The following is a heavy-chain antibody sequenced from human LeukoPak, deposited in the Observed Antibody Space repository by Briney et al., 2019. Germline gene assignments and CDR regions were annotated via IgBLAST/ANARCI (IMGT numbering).Heavy chain of an antibody. D-gene: IGHD3-3*01. CDR1: GDSISSGDYY. CDR2: MYYSGST. CDR3: ATPRGSGYVNWFDP. J-gene: IGHJ5*02. V-gene: IGHV4-30-4*01. Sequence: SETLSLTCTVSGDSISSGDYYWSWIRQPPGKGLEWIGYMYYSGSTYYNPSLKSRVTISVDTSKNQFSLKLSSVTAADTAVYYCATPRGSGYVNWFDPWGQGTLVTVSS.